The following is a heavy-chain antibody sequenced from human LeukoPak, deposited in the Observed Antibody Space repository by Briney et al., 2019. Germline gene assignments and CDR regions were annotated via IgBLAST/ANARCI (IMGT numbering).Heavy chain of an antibody. J-gene: IGHJ4*02. CDR2: ISYDGSNK. Sequence: GGSLRLSCAASRFTFTTYAMSWVRQAPGKGLEWVAVISYDGSNKYYADSVKGRFTISRDNSKNTLYLQMNSLRAEDTAVYYCARGVSVAAAGNGDYWGQGTLVTVSS. V-gene: IGHV3-30-3*01. CDR3: ARGVSVAAAGNGDY. D-gene: IGHD6-13*01. CDR1: RFTFTTYA.